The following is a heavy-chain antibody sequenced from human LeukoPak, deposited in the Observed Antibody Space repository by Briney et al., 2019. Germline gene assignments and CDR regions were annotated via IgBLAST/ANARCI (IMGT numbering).Heavy chain of an antibody. D-gene: IGHD6-13*01. CDR3: ARHGPYSSSLVDNL. CDR2: INPNSGGT. Sequence: ASVKVSCKASGYTFTGYYMHWVRQAPGQGLEWMGWINPNSGGTNYAQKFQGRVTMTRDTSISTSYLQWSSLNASDTAMYYCARHGPYSSSLVDNLWGQGTLVTVSS. J-gene: IGHJ5*02. V-gene: IGHV1-2*02. CDR1: GYTFTGYY.